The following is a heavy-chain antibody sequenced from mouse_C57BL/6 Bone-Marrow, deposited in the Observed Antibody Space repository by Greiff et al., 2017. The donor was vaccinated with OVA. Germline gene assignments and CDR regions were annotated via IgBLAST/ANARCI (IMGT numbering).Heavy chain of an antibody. Sequence: VKLMESGAELVRPGASVKLSCKASGYTFTDYYINWVKQRPGQGLEWIARIYPGSGNTYYNEKFKGKATLTAEKSSSTAYMQLSSLTSEDSAVYFCARATTVVATYYYAMDYWGQGTSVTVSS. CDR3: ARATTVVATYYYAMDY. D-gene: IGHD1-1*01. CDR1: GYTFTDYY. J-gene: IGHJ4*01. V-gene: IGHV1-76*01. CDR2: IYPGSGNT.